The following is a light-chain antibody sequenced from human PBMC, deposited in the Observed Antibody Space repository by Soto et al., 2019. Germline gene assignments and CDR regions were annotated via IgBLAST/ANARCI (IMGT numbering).Light chain of an antibody. CDR2: GAS. CDR3: QQYGSSPPQT. CDR1: QSVSSSY. Sequence: EIVLTQSPGTLSLSPGERATLSCRASQSVSSSYLAWYQQKPGQAPRLLIYGASSRATGIPDRFSGSGPGTDFTLTISRLEPEDFAVYYCQQYGSSPPQTFGQGTKV. J-gene: IGKJ1*01. V-gene: IGKV3-20*01.